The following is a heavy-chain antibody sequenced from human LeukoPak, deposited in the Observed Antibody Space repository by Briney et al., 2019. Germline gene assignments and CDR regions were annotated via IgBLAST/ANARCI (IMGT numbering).Heavy chain of an antibody. D-gene: IGHD3-10*01. Sequence: ASVKVSCKASGYTFTSYGINWVRQAPGQGLEWMGWISAYNGNTNYAQKLQGRVTMTTDTSTSTAYMELRSLRSDDTAVYHCARAFMYYYGSGSYFTYWGQGTLVTVSS. CDR3: ARAFMYYYGSGSYFTY. J-gene: IGHJ4*02. CDR2: ISAYNGNT. V-gene: IGHV1-18*01. CDR1: GYTFTSYG.